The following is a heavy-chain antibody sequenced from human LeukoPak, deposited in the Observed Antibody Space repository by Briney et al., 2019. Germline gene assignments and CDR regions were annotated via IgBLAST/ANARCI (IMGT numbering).Heavy chain of an antibody. CDR3: AKVKGEVIGAFDI. V-gene: IGHV3-33*06. D-gene: IGHD3-16*01. CDR2: IWYDGSNK. Sequence: GRSLRLSCAASGFTFSSYGMHWVRQAPGKGLEWVAVIWYDGSNKYYADSVKGRFTISRYNSKNTLYLQMNSLRAEDTAVYYCAKVKGEVIGAFDIWGQGTMVTVSS. J-gene: IGHJ3*02. CDR1: GFTFSSYG.